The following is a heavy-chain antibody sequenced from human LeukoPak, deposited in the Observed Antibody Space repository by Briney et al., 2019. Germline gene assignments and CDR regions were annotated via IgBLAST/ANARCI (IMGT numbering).Heavy chain of an antibody. CDR1: GFTFRNCW. Sequence: GRSLRLSCAVSGFTFRNCWMYWVRQAPGEALVWVSRISGDGSTTTYADTVKGRFTISRDNAKNTLYLQMNSLRADDTAVYYCASSLLGVSPWGQGTLVTVSS. J-gene: IGHJ4*02. CDR2: ISGDGSTT. CDR3: ASSLLGVSP. D-gene: IGHD3-3*01. V-gene: IGHV3-74*01.